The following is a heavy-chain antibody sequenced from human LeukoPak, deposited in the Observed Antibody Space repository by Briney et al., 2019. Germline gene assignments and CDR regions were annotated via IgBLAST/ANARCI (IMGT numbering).Heavy chain of an antibody. CDR3: ARGGGYNWFDP. Sequence: TSETLSLTCAVCGGSFSGYYWSWIRQPPGKGLEWIGEINHSGSTNYNPSLKSRVTISVDTSKNQFSLKLSSVTAADTAVYYCARGGGYNWFDPWGQGTLVTVSS. V-gene: IGHV4-34*01. J-gene: IGHJ5*02. CDR1: GGSFSGYY. D-gene: IGHD3-10*01. CDR2: INHSGST.